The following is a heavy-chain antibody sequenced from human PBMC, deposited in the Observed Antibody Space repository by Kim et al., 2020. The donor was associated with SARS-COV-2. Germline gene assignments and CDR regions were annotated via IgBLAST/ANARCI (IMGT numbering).Heavy chain of an antibody. J-gene: IGHJ4*02. CDR1: GFNFIDYY. CDR2: ISSNSNYI. CDR3: VRDVDGSWYPLD. Sequence: GGSLRLSCAASGFNFIDYYMSWIRQAPGKGLEWLSFISSNSNYINYADSVKGRFTISRDNAKNSLFLQMNSLRAEDTAFYYCVRDVDGSWYPLDWGQGTLVTVSS. V-gene: IGHV3-11*05. D-gene: IGHD2-15*01.